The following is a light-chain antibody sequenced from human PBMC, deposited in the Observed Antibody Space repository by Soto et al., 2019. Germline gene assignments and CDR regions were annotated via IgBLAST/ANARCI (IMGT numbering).Light chain of an antibody. CDR1: QSVSRY. Sequence: DIQMTQSPSSLSASVGDRVTITCRASQSVSRYVNWYQQKPGKAPKFLIYAATSLQSGVPSRFSGNGSGTDFTLTISSLQPEDFATYYCQQSSSTPRTFGQGTRVEIK. CDR3: QQSSSTPRT. CDR2: AAT. V-gene: IGKV1-39*01. J-gene: IGKJ1*01.